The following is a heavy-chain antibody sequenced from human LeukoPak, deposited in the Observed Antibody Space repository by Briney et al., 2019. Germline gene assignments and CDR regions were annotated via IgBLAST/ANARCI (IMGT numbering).Heavy chain of an antibody. Sequence: GGPLRLSCAASGFTFSSYSMNWVRQAPGKGLEWVSSISSSSSYIYYADSVKGRFTISRDNAKNSLYLQMNSLRAEDTAVYYCARATGSSSWYYFDYWGQGTLVTVSS. CDR3: ARATGSSSWYYFDY. CDR2: ISSSSSYI. V-gene: IGHV3-21*01. CDR1: GFTFSSYS. D-gene: IGHD6-13*01. J-gene: IGHJ4*02.